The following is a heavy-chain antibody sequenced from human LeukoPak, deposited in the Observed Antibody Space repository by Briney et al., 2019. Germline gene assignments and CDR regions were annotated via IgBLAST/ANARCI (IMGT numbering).Heavy chain of an antibody. V-gene: IGHV3-23*01. CDR3: AKDPSQGFWSGYWWGYFDY. D-gene: IGHD3-3*01. CDR2: ISGSGGST. J-gene: IGHJ4*02. Sequence: GGSLRLSCAASGFTFSSYAMSWVRQAPGKGLEWVLAISGSGGSTYYADSVKGRFTISRDNSKNTLYLQMNSLRAEDTAVYYCAKDPSQGFWSGYWWGYFDYWGQGTLVTVSS. CDR1: GFTFSSYA.